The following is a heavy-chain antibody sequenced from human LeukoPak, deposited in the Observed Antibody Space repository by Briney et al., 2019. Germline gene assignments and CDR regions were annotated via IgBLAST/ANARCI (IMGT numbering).Heavy chain of an antibody. Sequence: SETLSLTCAVYGGSFSGYYWSWIRQPPGKGLEWIGEINHSGSTNYNPSLKSRVTISVDTSKNQFSLKLSSVTAADTAVYFCARGPPTDYYGSSGFYYVFDYWGQGTLVTVSS. CDR2: INHSGST. CDR1: GGSFSGYY. CDR3: ARGPPTDYYGSSGFYYVFDY. V-gene: IGHV4-34*01. D-gene: IGHD3-22*01. J-gene: IGHJ4*02.